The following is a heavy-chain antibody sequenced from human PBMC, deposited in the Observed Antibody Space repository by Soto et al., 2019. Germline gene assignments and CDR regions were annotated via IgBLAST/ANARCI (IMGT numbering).Heavy chain of an antibody. J-gene: IGHJ6*02. D-gene: IGHD4-17*01. Sequence: GASVKVSCKASGYTFTYRYLHWVRQAPGQALEWMGCITPFNGNTNYAQKFQDRVTITRDRSMSTAYMELSSLRSEDTAMYYCARSRLRDYGMDVWGQGTTVTVSS. V-gene: IGHV1-45*02. CDR3: ARSRLRDYGMDV. CDR1: GYTFTYRY. CDR2: ITPFNGNT.